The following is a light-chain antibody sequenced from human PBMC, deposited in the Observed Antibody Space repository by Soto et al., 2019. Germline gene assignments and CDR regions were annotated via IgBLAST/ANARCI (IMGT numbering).Light chain of an antibody. J-gene: IGLJ1*01. Sequence: QSALTQPPSASGSPGQSVTISCTGTSSDVGTYNYVSWYQQHPGKAPRLLIYEVSQRPSGVPDRFSGSKSANTASLTVSGLQPEDEADYYGSSYADTNNLLYVFGTGTKVTVL. CDR3: SSYADTNNLLYV. CDR2: EVS. CDR1: SSDVGTYNY. V-gene: IGLV2-8*01.